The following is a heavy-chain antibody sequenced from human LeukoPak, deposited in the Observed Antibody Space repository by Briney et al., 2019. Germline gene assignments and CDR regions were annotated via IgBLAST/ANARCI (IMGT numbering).Heavy chain of an antibody. CDR3: GKRELWHGSGEDA. V-gene: IGHV3-23*01. CDR2: ISGSGGST. D-gene: IGHD3-10*01. J-gene: IGHJ6*02. Sequence: QPGGSLRLSCAASGFTFSNYAMTWVRQGPGKGLEWVSTISGSGGSTHYADSVKGRFIISRDNSKNTLYLQMHSLRAEDTAVYYCGKRELWHGSGEDAWGQGTTVTVSS. CDR1: GFTFSNYA.